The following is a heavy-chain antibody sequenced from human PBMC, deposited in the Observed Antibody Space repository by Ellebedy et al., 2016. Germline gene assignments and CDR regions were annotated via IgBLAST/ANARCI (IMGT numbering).Heavy chain of an antibody. CDR1: GFTVSSYS. V-gene: IGHV3-21*01. CDR3: ASSSGLYSGYESGY. Sequence: GESLKISXAASGFTVSSYSMNWVRQAPGKGLEWVSSISSSSSYIYYADSVKGRFTISRDNAKNSLYLQMNSLRAEDTAVYYCASSSGLYSGYESGYWGQGTLVTVSS. J-gene: IGHJ4*02. D-gene: IGHD5-12*01. CDR2: ISSSSSYI.